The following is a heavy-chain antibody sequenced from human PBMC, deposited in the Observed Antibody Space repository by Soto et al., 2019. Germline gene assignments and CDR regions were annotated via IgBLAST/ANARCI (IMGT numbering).Heavy chain of an antibody. J-gene: IGHJ2*01. D-gene: IGHD1-26*01. CDR3: ARLINSGSDYSSLAYFDL. Sequence: QVQLVESGGGLVKPGGSLRLSCAASGFTFSDYYMSWIRQAPGKGLEWVSYISSSSSYTNYADSVKGRFTISRDNAKNSLNLQMNSLKAEDTAVYYCARLINSGSDYSSLAYFDLWGRGTLVSVSS. CDR2: ISSSSSYT. V-gene: IGHV3-11*05. CDR1: GFTFSDYY.